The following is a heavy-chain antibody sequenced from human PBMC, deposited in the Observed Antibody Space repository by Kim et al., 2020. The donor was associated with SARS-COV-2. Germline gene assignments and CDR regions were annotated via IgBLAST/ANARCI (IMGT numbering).Heavy chain of an antibody. Sequence: ASVKVSCKASGYTFTSYGISWVRQAPGQGLEWMGWISAYNGNTNYAQKLQGRVTMTTDTSTSTAYMELRSLRSDDTAVYYCARDFGYSSRLLYYYYGMDVWGQGTTVTVSS. CDR3: ARDFGYSSRLLYYYYGMDV. CDR1: GYTFTSYG. D-gene: IGHD6-19*01. V-gene: IGHV1-18*01. J-gene: IGHJ6*02. CDR2: ISAYNGNT.